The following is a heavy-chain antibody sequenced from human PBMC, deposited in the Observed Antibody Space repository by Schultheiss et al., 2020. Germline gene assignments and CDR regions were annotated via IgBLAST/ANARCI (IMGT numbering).Heavy chain of an antibody. CDR1: GFTFSSYS. J-gene: IGHJ4*02. V-gene: IGHV3-21*01. CDR3: VNGYPGIAVGY. Sequence: GGSLRLSCAASGFTFSSYSMNWVRQAPGKGLEWVSSISSSSSNIYYADSVKGRFTISRDNSKNTLYLQMSSLRAEDTAVYYCVNGYPGIAVGYWGQGTLVTVSS. CDR2: ISSSSSNI. D-gene: IGHD6-19*01.